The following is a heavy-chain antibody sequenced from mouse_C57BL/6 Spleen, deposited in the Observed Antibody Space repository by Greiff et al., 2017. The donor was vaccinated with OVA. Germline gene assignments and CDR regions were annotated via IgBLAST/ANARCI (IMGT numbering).Heavy chain of an antibody. Sequence: QVQLQQPGAELVMPGASVKLSCKASGYTFTSYWMHWVKQRPGQGLEWIGEIDPSDSYTNYNQKVKGKSTLTVDKSSITAYMQLSSLTSEDSAVYYGARGDYYGSSYVRYFDYWGQGTTLTVSS. D-gene: IGHD1-1*01. CDR1: GYTFTSYW. J-gene: IGHJ2*01. CDR3: ARGDYYGSSYVRYFDY. V-gene: IGHV1-69*01. CDR2: IDPSDSYT.